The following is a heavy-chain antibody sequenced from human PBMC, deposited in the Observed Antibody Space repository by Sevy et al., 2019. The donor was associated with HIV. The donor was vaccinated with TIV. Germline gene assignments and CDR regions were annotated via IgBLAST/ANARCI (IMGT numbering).Heavy chain of an antibody. CDR1: GFTFSSYA. CDR2: ISYDGSNK. CDR3: ARGHYDYVWGSYRSYYYGMDV. Sequence: GGSLRLSCAASGFTFSSYAMHWVRQAPGKGLEWVAVISYDGSNKDYANSVKGRFTISRDNSKNTLYLQMNSLRAEDTAVYYCARGHYDYVWGSYRSYYYGMDVWGQGTTVTVSS. V-gene: IGHV3-30*04. J-gene: IGHJ6*02. D-gene: IGHD3-16*02.